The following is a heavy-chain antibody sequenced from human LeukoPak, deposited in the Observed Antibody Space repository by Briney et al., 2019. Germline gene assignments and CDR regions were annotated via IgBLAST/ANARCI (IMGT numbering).Heavy chain of an antibody. D-gene: IGHD6-19*01. CDR1: GFTFSSYG. J-gene: IGHJ4*02. V-gene: IGHV3-30*18. CDR3: AKDVTYSSGWED. CDR2: ISYDGSNK. Sequence: GGSLRLSCAASGFTFSSYGMHWVRQAPGKGLEWVAVISYDGSNKYYADSVKGRFTISRDNSKNTLYLQMNSLRAEDTAVYYCAKDVTYSSGWEDWGQGTLVTVSS.